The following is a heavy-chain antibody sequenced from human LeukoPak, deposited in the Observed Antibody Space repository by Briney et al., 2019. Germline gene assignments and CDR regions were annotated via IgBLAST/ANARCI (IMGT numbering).Heavy chain of an antibody. V-gene: IGHV4-34*01. CDR3: ARGHGTSGSWYDS. CDR1: GGSFSGYY. J-gene: IGHJ5*01. D-gene: IGHD1-26*01. Sequence: SETLSLTCAVYGGSFSGYYWSWIRQPPGKGLEWIGEINHSGSTNYNPSLKSRVTISVDTSKNQFSLKLSSVTAADTAVYYCARGHGTSGSWYDSWGQGTLVTVYS. CDR2: INHSGST.